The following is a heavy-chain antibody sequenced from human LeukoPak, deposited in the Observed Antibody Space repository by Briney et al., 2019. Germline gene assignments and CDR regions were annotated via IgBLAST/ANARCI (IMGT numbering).Heavy chain of an antibody. D-gene: IGHD3-10*01. V-gene: IGHV4-34*01. Sequence: SETLSLTCAVYGGPFSGYYWSWIRQSPGKGLEWNGEINHSGSTNYNPSLKSRVTISVDTSKNQFSLKLSSVTAADTAVYYCARGHTGWFGGLFASGNTRCYFDYWGQGTLVTVSS. CDR2: INHSGST. CDR3: ARGHTGWFGGLFASGNTRCYFDY. J-gene: IGHJ4*02. CDR1: GGPFSGYY.